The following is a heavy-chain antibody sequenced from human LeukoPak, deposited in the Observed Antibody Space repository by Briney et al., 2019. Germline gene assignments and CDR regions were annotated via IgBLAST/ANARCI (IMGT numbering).Heavy chain of an antibody. V-gene: IGHV3-66*01. D-gene: IGHD6-19*01. J-gene: IGHJ4*02. CDR1: GFTVSSDY. CDR2: IYSGGST. Sequence: GGSLRLSCSASGFTVSSDYMSWVRQAPGKGLEWLSVIYSGGSTYYADSVKGRFTISRDNSKNTVYLQMNSLRVEDTAVYYCARGGSVPATRSFDYWGQGTLVTVPS. CDR3: ARGGSVPATRSFDY.